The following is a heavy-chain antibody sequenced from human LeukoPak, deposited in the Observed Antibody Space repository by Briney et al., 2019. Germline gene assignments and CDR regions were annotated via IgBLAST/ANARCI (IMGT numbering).Heavy chain of an antibody. CDR2: ISYDGSNK. CDR3: ARDPYYGSGAGGY. Sequence: GGSLRLSCAASGFTFSGYAMHWVLQAPGKGLEWVAVISYDGSNKYYADSVKGRFTISRDNSKNTLYLQMNSLRAEDTAVYYCARDPYYGSGAGGYWGQGTLVTVSS. V-gene: IGHV3-30-3*01. J-gene: IGHJ4*02. D-gene: IGHD3-10*01. CDR1: GFTFSGYA.